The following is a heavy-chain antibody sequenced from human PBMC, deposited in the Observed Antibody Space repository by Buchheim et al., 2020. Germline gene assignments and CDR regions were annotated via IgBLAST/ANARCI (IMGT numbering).Heavy chain of an antibody. Sequence: QVQLQQWGAGLLKPSETLSLTCAVYGGSFSGYYWSWIRQPPGKGLEWIGEINHSGSTNYKPSLKSRVTITVDTSKNQFSLKLSSVTAADTAVYYCARLTGTTGGWFDPWGQGTL. D-gene: IGHD1-7*01. J-gene: IGHJ5*02. CDR3: ARLTGTTGGWFDP. V-gene: IGHV4-34*01. CDR1: GGSFSGYY. CDR2: INHSGST.